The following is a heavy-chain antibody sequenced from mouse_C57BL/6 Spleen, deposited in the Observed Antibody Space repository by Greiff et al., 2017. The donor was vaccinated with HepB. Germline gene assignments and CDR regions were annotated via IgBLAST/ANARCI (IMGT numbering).Heavy chain of an antibody. J-gene: IGHJ3*01. CDR1: GYAFTNYL. V-gene: IGHV1-54*01. Sequence: VQLQQSGAELVRPGTSVKVSCKASGYAFTNYLIEWVKQRPGQGLEWIGVINPGSGGTNYNEKFKGKATLTADKSSSTAYMQLSSLTSEDSAVYFGARGGGAYWGQGTLVTVSA. CDR2: INPGSGGT. CDR3: ARGGGAY.